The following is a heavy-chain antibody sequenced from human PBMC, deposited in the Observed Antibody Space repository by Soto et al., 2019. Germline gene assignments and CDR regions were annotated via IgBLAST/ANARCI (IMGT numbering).Heavy chain of an antibody. CDR1: GGTFSSYT. J-gene: IGHJ2*01. CDR2: IIPILGIA. V-gene: IGHV1-69*02. D-gene: IGHD3-9*01. CDR3: ARNKGLTGWYFDL. Sequence: SVKVSCKASGGTFSSYTISWVRQAPGQGLEWMGRIIPILGIANYAQKIQGRVTITADKSTSTAYMELSSLRSEDTAVYYCARNKGLTGWYFDLWGRGTLVTVSS.